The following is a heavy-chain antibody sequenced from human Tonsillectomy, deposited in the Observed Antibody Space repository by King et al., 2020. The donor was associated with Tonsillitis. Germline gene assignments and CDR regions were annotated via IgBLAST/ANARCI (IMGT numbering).Heavy chain of an antibody. J-gene: IGHJ4*02. CDR3: ARDGRYGDPFDY. CDR1: GFTFSGYY. V-gene: IGHV3-11*05. Sequence: VQLVESGGGLVKPGGSLRLSCAASGFTFSGYYMTWIRQAPGKGLEWVSYISSSSSYRNYADSVKGRFTMARDNAKNSVYLQMNSLRAEDTAVYYCARDGRYGDPFDYWGQGTLVTVSS. D-gene: IGHD4-17*01. CDR2: ISSSSSYR.